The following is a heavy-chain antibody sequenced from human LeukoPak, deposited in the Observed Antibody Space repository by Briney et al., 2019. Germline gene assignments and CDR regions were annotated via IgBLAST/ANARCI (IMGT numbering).Heavy chain of an antibody. CDR3: ARDPAGGSQDY. Sequence: GGSLRLSCAASGFTFSSYWMSWVRQAPGKGLEWVSSISSSSSYIYYADSVKGRFTISRDNAKNSLYLQMNSLRAEDTAVYCCARDPAGGSQDYWGQGTLVTVSS. D-gene: IGHD1-26*01. J-gene: IGHJ4*02. CDR2: ISSSSSYI. CDR1: GFTFSSYW. V-gene: IGHV3-21*01.